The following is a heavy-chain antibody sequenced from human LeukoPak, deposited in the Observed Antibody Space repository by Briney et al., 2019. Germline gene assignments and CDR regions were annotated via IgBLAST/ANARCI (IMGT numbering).Heavy chain of an antibody. V-gene: IGHV3-21*01. CDR1: GFTFSNFS. J-gene: IGHJ5*02. D-gene: IGHD3-10*01. CDR2: ISYNSNYI. CDR3: VGGPFGSASPYHLHL. Sequence: PGGSLRLSCAASGFTFSNFSMHWVRQSAGKGLEWVASISYNSNYIYTANSIRGRFTISRDNAKDSLFLQMTSLRPEDTAVFYCVGGPFGSASPYHLHLWGQGALVTVSS.